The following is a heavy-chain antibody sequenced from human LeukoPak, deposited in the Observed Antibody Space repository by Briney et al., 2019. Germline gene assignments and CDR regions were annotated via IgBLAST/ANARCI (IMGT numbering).Heavy chain of an antibody. CDR3: ARDRSSSSWYRYYYYYGMDV. V-gene: IGHV3-33*08. CDR2: IWYDGSNK. CDR1: GFTVSSNY. J-gene: IGHJ6*02. Sequence: GGSLRLSCAASGFTVSSNYMSWVRQAPGKGLEWVAVIWYDGSNKYYADSVKGRFTISRDNSKNTLYLQMNSLRAEDTAVYYCARDRSSSSWYRYYYYYGMDVWGQGTTVTVSS. D-gene: IGHD6-13*01.